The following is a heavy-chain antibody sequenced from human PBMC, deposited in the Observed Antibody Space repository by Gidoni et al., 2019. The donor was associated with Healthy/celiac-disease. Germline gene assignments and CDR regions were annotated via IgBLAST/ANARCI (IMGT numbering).Heavy chain of an antibody. CDR3: ARDPNCSSTSCEGSYGMDV. J-gene: IGHJ6*02. D-gene: IGHD2-2*01. CDR1: GFTVSSNY. Sequence: DVQLVETGGGLIQPGGSLRLSCAASGFTVSSNYMSWVRQAPGKGLEWVSVIYSGGSTYYADSVKGRFTISRDNSKNTLYLQMNSLRAEDTAVYYCARDPNCSSTSCEGSYGMDVWGQGTTVTVSS. CDR2: IYSGGST. V-gene: IGHV3-53*02.